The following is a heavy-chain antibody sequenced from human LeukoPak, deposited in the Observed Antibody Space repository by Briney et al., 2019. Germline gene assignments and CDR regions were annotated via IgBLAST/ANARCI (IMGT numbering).Heavy chain of an antibody. D-gene: IGHD3-10*01. CDR2: ISRSSSYI. J-gene: IGHJ6*02. V-gene: IGHV3-21*01. CDR3: ASDRYITMVMDV. CDR1: GFTFRSCS. Sequence: GGSLRLSCAASGFTFRSCSVNSVRQAPGRGREWVSSISRSSSYIYYADSVNGRFTISRDNAKNSLYLQMNSLRAEDTAVYYCASDRYITMVMDVCGQGTPVTVSS.